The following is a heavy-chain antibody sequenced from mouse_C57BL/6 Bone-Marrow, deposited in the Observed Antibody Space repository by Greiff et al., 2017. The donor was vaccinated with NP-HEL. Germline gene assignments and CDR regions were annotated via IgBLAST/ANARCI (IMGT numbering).Heavy chain of an antibody. D-gene: IGHD1-1*01. Sequence: DVQLQESVAELVRPGASVKLSCTASGFNIKNTYMHWVKQRPEQGLEWIGRIDPANGNTKYAPKFQGKATITADTSSNAAYLQLSSLTSADTAIYYCARYYYGSSYWYFDVWGTGTTVTVSS. J-gene: IGHJ1*03. V-gene: IGHV14-3*01. CDR3: ARYYYGSSYWYFDV. CDR2: IDPANGNT. CDR1: GFNIKNTY.